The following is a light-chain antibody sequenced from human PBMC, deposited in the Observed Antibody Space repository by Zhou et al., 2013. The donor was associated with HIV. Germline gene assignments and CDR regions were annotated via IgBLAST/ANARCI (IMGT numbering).Light chain of an antibody. Sequence: IQMTQSPSTLSASVGDRVTITCRASQGIGDWLAWYQQKPGKAPNLLIYKASTLEGGVPSRFSGSGSGTEFTLTISSLQPDDFATYYCQQYSGFSRTFGQGTKVEVK. CDR1: QGIGDW. V-gene: IGKV1-5*03. CDR2: KAS. J-gene: IGKJ1*01. CDR3: QQYSGFSRT.